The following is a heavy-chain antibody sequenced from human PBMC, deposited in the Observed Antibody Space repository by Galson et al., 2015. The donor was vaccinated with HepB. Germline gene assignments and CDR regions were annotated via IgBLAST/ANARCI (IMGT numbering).Heavy chain of an antibody. CDR2: IRSKAYGGTT. CDR3: TRVVVVVAATFDY. CDR1: GFTFGDYA. D-gene: IGHD2-15*01. Sequence: SLRLSCAASGFTFGDYAMNWVRQAPGKGLEWVGFIRSKAYGGTTEYAASVKGRFTISRDDSKSIAYLQMNSLKTEDTAVYYCTRVVVVVAATFDYWGQGTLVTVSS. V-gene: IGHV3-49*04. J-gene: IGHJ4*02.